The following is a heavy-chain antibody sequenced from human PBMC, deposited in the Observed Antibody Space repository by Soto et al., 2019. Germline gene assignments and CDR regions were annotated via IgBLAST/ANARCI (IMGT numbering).Heavy chain of an antibody. V-gene: IGHV3-74*01. Sequence: EVQLVESGGGLVQPGGSLRLSCAASGFTFSSYWMHWVRQAPGKGLVWVSRINSDGSSTSYADSVKGRFTISRDNAKNMLYLQMNSRRAEVTAVYYCARDFSSSVYSRNLEGPKYGGQGTLVTVSS. CDR2: INSDGSST. J-gene: IGHJ4*02. D-gene: IGHD6-13*01. CDR1: GFTFSSYW. CDR3: ARDFSSSVYSRNLEGPKY.